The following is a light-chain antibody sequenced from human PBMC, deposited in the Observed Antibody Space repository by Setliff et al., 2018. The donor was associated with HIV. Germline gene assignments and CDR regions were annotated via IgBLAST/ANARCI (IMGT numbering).Light chain of an antibody. J-gene: IGLJ1*01. Sequence: QSALAQPASVSGSPGQSITLSCTGTTSDIGAYTYVSWYRQHPGKAPQLIIYDVDKRPSGVSHRFSGSKSGNTASLTISGLQAEDEADYFCSSHINTFIFGGGTKVTVL. CDR3: SSHINTFI. CDR2: DVD. V-gene: IGLV2-14*03. CDR1: TSDIGAYTY.